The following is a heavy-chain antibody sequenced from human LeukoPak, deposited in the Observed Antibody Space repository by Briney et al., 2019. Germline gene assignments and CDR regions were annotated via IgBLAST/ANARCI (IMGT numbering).Heavy chain of an antibody. V-gene: IGHV3-7*01. D-gene: IGHD5-12*01. CDR3: VGGSGY. J-gene: IGHJ4*02. Sequence: GGSLRLSCVASGFTFSSYWMNWVRQAPGKGLEWVANIKQDGSEKYYVDSVKGRFTISRDNAKNSPYLQMNSLRAEDTAIYYCVGGSGYWGQGTLVTVSS. CDR1: GFTFSSYW. CDR2: IKQDGSEK.